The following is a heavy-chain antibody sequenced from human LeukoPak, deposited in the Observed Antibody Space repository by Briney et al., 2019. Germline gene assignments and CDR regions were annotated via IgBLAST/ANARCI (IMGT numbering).Heavy chain of an antibody. CDR1: GGSFSGYY. V-gene: IGHV4-34*01. D-gene: IGHD6-19*01. CDR3: ARGRSSGWYNNYFDH. J-gene: IGHJ4*02. Sequence: KPSETLSLTCAVYGGSFSGYYWSWIRQPPGKGLEWIGEINHSGSTNYNPSLKSRVTISVDTSKNQFSLKLSSVTAADTAVYYCARGRSSGWYNNYFDHWGQGTLVTVSS. CDR2: INHSGST.